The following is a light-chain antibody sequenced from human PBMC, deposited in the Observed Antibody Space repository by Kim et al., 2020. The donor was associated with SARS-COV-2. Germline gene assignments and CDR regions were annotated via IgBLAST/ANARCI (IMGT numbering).Light chain of an antibody. CDR1: SSDVGGYNY. CDR2: DVS. V-gene: IGLV2-14*04. Sequence: GQSITISCTGTSSDVGGYNYVSWYQQHPGKAPKLMIYDVSKRPSGVSNRFSGSKSGNTASLTISGLQAEDEADYYCSSYTSSSTPVFGGGTKLTVL. CDR3: SSYTSSSTPV. J-gene: IGLJ3*02.